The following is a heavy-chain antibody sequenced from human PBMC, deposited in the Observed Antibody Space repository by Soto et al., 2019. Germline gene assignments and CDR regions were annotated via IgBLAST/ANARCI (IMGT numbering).Heavy chain of an antibody. V-gene: IGHV4-59*08. D-gene: IGHD6-13*01. CDR1: GGSISSYC. Sequence: SETLSLTCTVSGGSISSYCWSWIRQPPGKGLEWIGYIYYSGSTNYNPSLKSRVTISVDTSKNQFSLKLSSVTAADTAVYYCARHVQQLGTFDYWGQGTLVTVSS. CDR2: IYYSGST. J-gene: IGHJ4*02. CDR3: ARHVQQLGTFDY.